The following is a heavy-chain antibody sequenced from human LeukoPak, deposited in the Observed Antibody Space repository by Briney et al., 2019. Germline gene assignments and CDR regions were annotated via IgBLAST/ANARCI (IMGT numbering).Heavy chain of an antibody. CDR2: IKGDGVST. Sequence: GGSLRLSCAASGFDFSSNWMHWVRHAPGQGLVWVSRIKGDGVSTNYADSVKGRFTISRDIAKNTLYLQMNSLRAEDTGVYYCAKDHYWSIDYWGRGTLVTVSS. CDR3: AKDHYWSIDY. J-gene: IGHJ4*02. D-gene: IGHD3-3*01. CDR1: GFDFSSNW. V-gene: IGHV3-74*01.